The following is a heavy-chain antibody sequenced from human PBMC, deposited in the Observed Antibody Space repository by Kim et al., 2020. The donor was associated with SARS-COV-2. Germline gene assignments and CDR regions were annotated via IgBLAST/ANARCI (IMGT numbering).Heavy chain of an antibody. J-gene: IGHJ4*02. Sequence: GGSLRLYCTASGFTFGDYAMSWFRQAPGKGLEWVGFIRSKAYGGTTEYAASVKGRFTISRDDSKSIAYLQMNSLKTEDTAVYYCTRDLDYYDSSGYYYFDYWGQGTLVTVSS. CDR1: GFTFGDYA. D-gene: IGHD3-22*01. V-gene: IGHV3-49*03. CDR2: IRSKAYGGTT. CDR3: TRDLDYYDSSGYYYFDY.